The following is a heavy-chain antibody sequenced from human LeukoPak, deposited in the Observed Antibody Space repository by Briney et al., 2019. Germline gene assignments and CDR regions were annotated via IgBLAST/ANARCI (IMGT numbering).Heavy chain of an antibody. V-gene: IGHV1-2*02. CDR1: GYTFIDYY. CDR2: INPNRGGT. D-gene: IGHD2-8*01. Sequence: ASVKVSCKASGYTFIDYYMHWVRQAPGQGLEWMGWINPNRGGTSYAQKFQGRVTMTRDTSINTAYMELSRLRSDDTAVYYCARDGLSYCTNGVCPGSNWFDPWGQGTLVTVSS. CDR3: ARDGLSYCTNGVCPGSNWFDP. J-gene: IGHJ5*02.